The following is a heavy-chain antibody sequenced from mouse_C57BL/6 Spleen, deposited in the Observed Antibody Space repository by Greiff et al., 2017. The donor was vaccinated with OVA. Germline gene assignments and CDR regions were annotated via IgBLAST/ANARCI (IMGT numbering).Heavy chain of an antibody. Sequence: QVQLQQPGAELVMPGASVKLSCKASGYTFTSYWMHWVKQRPGQGLEWIGEIDPSDSYTNYNQKFKGKSTLTVDKSSSTAYMQLSSLTSEDSAVYYCARSFPAMDYWGQGTSVTVSS. D-gene: IGHD1-2*01. J-gene: IGHJ4*01. V-gene: IGHV1-69*01. CDR3: ARSFPAMDY. CDR1: GYTFTSYW. CDR2: IDPSDSYT.